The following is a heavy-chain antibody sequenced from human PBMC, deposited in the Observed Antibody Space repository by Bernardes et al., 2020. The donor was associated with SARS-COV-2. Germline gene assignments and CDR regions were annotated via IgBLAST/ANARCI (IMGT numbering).Heavy chain of an antibody. CDR1: GGPVSSGNYY. V-gene: IGHV4-61*01. Sequence: SETLSLTCTVSGGPVSSGNYYWSWIRQPPGKGLECLGYIHHSGSTTYNPSLNSRVTISIDTSKNQFSLQLTSVTAADTAVYYCARDKLGSNYYDSSGVFDPWGQGTLVTVSS. CDR2: IHHSGST. CDR3: ARDKLGSNYYDSSGVFDP. J-gene: IGHJ5*02. D-gene: IGHD3-22*01.